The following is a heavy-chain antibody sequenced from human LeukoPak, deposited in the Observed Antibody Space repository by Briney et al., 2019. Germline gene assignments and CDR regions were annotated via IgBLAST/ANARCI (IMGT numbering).Heavy chain of an antibody. V-gene: IGHV4-61*05. J-gene: IGHJ6*02. D-gene: IGHD1-7*01. Sequence: SGPTLVNPPQPLTLTCTFSGFSLSTSGVGVAWIRQPPGKALEWIGSIYYSGSTNYNPSLKSRVTISVDTSKNQFSLKLSSVTAADTAVYYCARLELYQPYYYYYGMDVWGQGTTVTVSS. CDR1: GFSLSTSGVG. CDR3: ARLELYQPYYYYYGMDV. CDR2: IYYSGST.